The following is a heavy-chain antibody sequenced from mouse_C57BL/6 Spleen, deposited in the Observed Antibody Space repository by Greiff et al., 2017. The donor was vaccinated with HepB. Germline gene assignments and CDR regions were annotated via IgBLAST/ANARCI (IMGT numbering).Heavy chain of an antibody. Sequence: EVQLVESEGGLVQPGSSMKLSCTASGFTFSDYYMAWVRQVPEKGLEWVANINYDGSSTYYLDSLKSRFIISRDNAKNILYLQMSSLKSEDTATYYCARALFEGAMDYWGQGTSVTVSS. D-gene: IGHD1-1*01. CDR1: GFTFSDYY. J-gene: IGHJ4*01. CDR2: INYDGSST. CDR3: ARALFEGAMDY. V-gene: IGHV5-16*01.